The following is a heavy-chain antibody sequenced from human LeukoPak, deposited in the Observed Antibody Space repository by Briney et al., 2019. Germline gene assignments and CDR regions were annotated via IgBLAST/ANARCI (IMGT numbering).Heavy chain of an antibody. D-gene: IGHD2-15*01. Sequence: SETLSLTCAVSGGSISSSNWWSWVRQPPGKGLEWIGEIYHSGSANYNPSLKSRVTISVDKSKNQFSLKLSSVTAADTAVYYCARAYCSGGSCPLDYWGQGTLVTVSS. V-gene: IGHV4-4*02. CDR3: ARAYCSGGSCPLDY. J-gene: IGHJ4*02. CDR1: GGSISSSNW. CDR2: IYHSGSA.